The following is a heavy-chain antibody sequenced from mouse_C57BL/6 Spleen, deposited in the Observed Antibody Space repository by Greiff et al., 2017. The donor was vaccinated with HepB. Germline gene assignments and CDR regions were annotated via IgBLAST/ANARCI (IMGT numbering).Heavy chain of an antibody. V-gene: IGHV3-1*01. D-gene: IGHD1-1*01. Sequence: EVQLQESGPGMVKPSQSLSLTCTVTGYSITSGYDWHWIRHFPGNKLEWMGYISYSGSTNYNPSLKSRISITHDTSKNHFFLKLNSVTTEDTATYYCARVGYYGSSSYFDYWGQGTTLTVSS. CDR1: GYSITSGYD. J-gene: IGHJ2*01. CDR2: ISYSGST. CDR3: ARVGYYGSSSYFDY.